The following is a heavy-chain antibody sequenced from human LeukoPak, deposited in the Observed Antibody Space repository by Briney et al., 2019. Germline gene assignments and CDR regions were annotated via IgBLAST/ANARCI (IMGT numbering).Heavy chain of an antibody. CDR1: GFTFSSYA. D-gene: IGHD3-22*01. CDR3: AGLVGRYSSGLYYYYFDY. Sequence: GGSLRLSCAASGFTFSSYAMSWVRQAPGKGLEWVSAISGSGGSTYYADSVKGRFTISRDNSKNTLYLQMNSLRAEDTAVYYCAGLVGRYSSGLYYYYFDYWGQGTLVTVSS. CDR2: ISGSGGST. J-gene: IGHJ4*02. V-gene: IGHV3-23*01.